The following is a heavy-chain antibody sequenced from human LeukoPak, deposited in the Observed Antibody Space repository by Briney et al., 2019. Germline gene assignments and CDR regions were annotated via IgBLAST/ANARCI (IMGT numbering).Heavy chain of an antibody. V-gene: IGHV4-34*01. CDR2: INHSGST. Sequence: PSETLSLTCAVYGRSFSGYYWSWIRQPPGKGLEWIGEINHSGSTNYNPSLKSRVTISVDTSKNQFSLKLSSVTAADTAVYYCAVGATRLLNWLDPWGQGTLVTVSS. CDR3: AVGATRLLNWLDP. D-gene: IGHD1-26*01. CDR1: GRSFSGYY. J-gene: IGHJ5*02.